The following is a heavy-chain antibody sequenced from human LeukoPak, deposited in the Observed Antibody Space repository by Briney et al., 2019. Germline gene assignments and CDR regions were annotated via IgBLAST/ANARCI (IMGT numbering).Heavy chain of an antibody. V-gene: IGHV4-4*07. CDR3: ARDLEDFDSPANDY. CDR2: IYAPGSS. Sequence: SETLSLTCTVSGDSISGYYWAWIGQRAGKGLEWIGHIYAPGSSNYSPSFKSRVTMSIDMSNNQFSLRLNSVTAADTAMYYCARDLEDFDSPANDYWGQGTHVIVSP. J-gene: IGHJ4*02. CDR1: GDSISGYY. D-gene: IGHD2-15*01.